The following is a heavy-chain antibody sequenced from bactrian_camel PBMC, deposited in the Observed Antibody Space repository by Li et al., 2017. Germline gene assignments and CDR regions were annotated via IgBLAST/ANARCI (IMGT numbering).Heavy chain of an antibody. Sequence: HVQLVESGGGSVQAGGSLRLSCTAAGFSLDGSVIGWYRQAPGNECELVSTITKDGTTSYADSVKSRFTISRDNAKNTLYLQLNSLKTEDTAMYYCQKGARVPNTARGRGTQVTVS. J-gene: IGHJ4*01. CDR2: ITKDGTT. V-gene: IGHV3S55*01. D-gene: IGHD3*01. CDR1: GFSLDGSV.